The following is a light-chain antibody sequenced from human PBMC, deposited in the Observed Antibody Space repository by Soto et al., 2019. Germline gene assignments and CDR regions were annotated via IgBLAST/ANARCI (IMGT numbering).Light chain of an antibody. V-gene: IGLV2-14*01. CDR2: EVS. CDR1: SSDIGAYNY. J-gene: IGLJ2*01. Sequence: QSVLTQTASVSGSPGQSITISCAGTSSDIGAYNYVSWYQQHPGRAPKLMLYEVSHRPSGVSNRFSGSKSANTASLTISGLQPEDEADYYCASYTGTSTDVLFGGGTKLTVL. CDR3: ASYTGTSTDVL.